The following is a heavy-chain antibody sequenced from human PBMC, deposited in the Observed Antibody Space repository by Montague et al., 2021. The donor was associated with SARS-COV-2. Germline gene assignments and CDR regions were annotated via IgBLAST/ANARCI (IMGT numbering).Heavy chain of an antibody. CDR1: GDSVSSNSAT. D-gene: IGHD1-1*01. CDR2: TYYRSKWYN. J-gene: IGHJ6*01. Sequence: CAISGDSVSSNSATWNWVRQSPSRGLEWLGRTYYRSKWYNDYAVSVRGRVTINPDTSKNQFSLQLNSVTPEDTAIDYCTSGREGNYNVMDVWGQGTTVTV. V-gene: IGHV6-1*01. CDR3: TSGREGNYNVMDV.